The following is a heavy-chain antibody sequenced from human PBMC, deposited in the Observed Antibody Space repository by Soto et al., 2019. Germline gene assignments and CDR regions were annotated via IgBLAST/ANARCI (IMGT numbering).Heavy chain of an antibody. J-gene: IGHJ6*02. CDR3: ARPGLPVAENYYYYYYGMDV. V-gene: IGHV5-10-1*01. CDR1: GYSFTIYW. Sequence: GESLKISCKGSGYSFTIYWISWVRQMPGKGLEWMGRIDPSDSYTNYSPSFQGHVTISADKSISTAYLQWSSLKASDTAMYYCARPGLPVAENYYYYYYGMDVWGQGTTVTVSS. D-gene: IGHD6-19*01. CDR2: IDPSDSYT.